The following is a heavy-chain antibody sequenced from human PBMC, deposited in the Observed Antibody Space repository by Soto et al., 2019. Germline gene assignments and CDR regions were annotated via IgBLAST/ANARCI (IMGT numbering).Heavy chain of an antibody. CDR2: INHSGST. Sequence: SETLSLTCAVYGGSFSGYYWTWIRQPPGTGLEWIGEINHSGSTNYNPSLKSRVTISVDTSKNQFSLKLTSVTAADTAVYYCAGLQSMRLSGLDPWGQGTLVTVSS. CDR1: GGSFSGYY. V-gene: IGHV4-34*01. D-gene: IGHD3-16*02. J-gene: IGHJ5*02. CDR3: AGLQSMRLSGLDP.